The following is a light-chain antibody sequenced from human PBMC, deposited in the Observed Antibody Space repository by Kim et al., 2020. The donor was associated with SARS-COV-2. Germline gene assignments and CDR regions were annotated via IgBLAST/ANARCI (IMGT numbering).Light chain of an antibody. V-gene: IGKV3-20*01. Sequence: LAPGKSATLSCRADQTVSGNYLAWYQQKPGQAPRVVIYGASSRATGIPDRFSGGGSGTDFTLTISRLEPEDVAVYYCQQYGLSPYTFGQGTKLEI. CDR1: QTVSGNY. J-gene: IGKJ2*01. CDR2: GAS. CDR3: QQYGLSPYT.